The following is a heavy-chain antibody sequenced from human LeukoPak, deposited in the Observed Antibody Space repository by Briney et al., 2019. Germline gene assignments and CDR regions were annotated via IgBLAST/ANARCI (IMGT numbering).Heavy chain of an antibody. D-gene: IGHD2-8*01. CDR3: ASSGQCTNGLCRDVGYMDV. CDR1: GGSISSYY. CDR2: IYYRGNT. Sequence: SETLSLTCTVSGGSISSYYWSWIRQPPGKGLEWIGYIYYRGNTNYNPSLKSRVTISMHTSKNQLSLKLNSVTAADTAVYYCASSGQCTNGLCRDVGYMDVWGKGTTVTVSS. V-gene: IGHV4-59*01. J-gene: IGHJ6*03.